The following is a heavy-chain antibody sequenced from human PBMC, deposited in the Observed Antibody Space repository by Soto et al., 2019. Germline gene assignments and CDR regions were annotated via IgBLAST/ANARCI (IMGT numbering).Heavy chain of an antibody. V-gene: IGHV3-23*01. J-gene: IGHJ4*02. Sequence: GGSLRLSCAASGFTFSSYAMSWVRQAPGKGLEWVSAISGSGGITYYADSVKGRFTISRDNSKNTLYLQMNSLRAEDTAVYYCAKPAGYCSISSCAIGILFLDDWGQGTLVTVSS. CDR3: AKPAGYCSISSCAIGILFLDD. CDR2: ISGSGGIT. CDR1: GFTFSSYA. D-gene: IGHD2-2*01.